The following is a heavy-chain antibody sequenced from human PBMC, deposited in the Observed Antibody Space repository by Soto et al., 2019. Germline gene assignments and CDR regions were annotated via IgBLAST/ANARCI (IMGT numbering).Heavy chain of an antibody. D-gene: IGHD3-22*01. V-gene: IGHV4-30-4*01. CDR2: IYYSGST. Sequence: SETLSLTCTVSGGSISSGDYYWSWIRQPPGKGLEWIGYIYYSGSTYYNPSLKSRVTISVDTSKNQFSLKLSSVTAADTAVYYCARDSSGLAFHYWGQGTLVTVSS. J-gene: IGHJ4*02. CDR3: ARDSSGLAFHY. CDR1: GGSISSGDYY.